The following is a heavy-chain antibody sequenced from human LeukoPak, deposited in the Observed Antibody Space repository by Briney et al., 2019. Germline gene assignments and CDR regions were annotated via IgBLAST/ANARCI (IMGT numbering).Heavy chain of an antibody. V-gene: IGHV4-39*01. CDR2: IYYSGST. J-gene: IGHJ5*02. Sequence: SETLSLTCTVSGSSISSSSYYWGWIRQPPGKGLEWIGSIYYSGSTYYNPSLKSRVTISVDTSKNQFSLKLSSVTAADTAVYYCARLYYYVNWFDPWGQGTLVTVSS. CDR3: ARLYYYVNWFDP. CDR1: GSSISSSSYY. D-gene: IGHD3-10*02.